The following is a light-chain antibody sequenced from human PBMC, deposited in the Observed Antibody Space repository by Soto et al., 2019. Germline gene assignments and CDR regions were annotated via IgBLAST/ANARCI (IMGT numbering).Light chain of an antibody. J-gene: IGLJ1*01. Sequence: QSALTQPASVSGSPGQSITISCIGTSSDVGAYNYVSWYRHHPGKAPKLMICDVSNRPSGVSSRFSGSKSGNTASLTISGLQAEDEADYYCSSFTTSSTLVFGTGTKLTVL. CDR1: SSDVGAYNY. CDR2: DVS. CDR3: SSFTTSSTLV. V-gene: IGLV2-14*03.